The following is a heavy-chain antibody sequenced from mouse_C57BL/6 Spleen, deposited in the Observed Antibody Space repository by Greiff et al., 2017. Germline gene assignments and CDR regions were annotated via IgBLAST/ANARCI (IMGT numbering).Heavy chain of an antibody. D-gene: IGHD1-1*01. CDR3: ARSSTVVVSYYFDY. V-gene: IGHV1-82*01. Sequence: QVHVKQSGPELVKPGASVKISCKASGYAFSSSWMNWVKQRPGKGLEWIGRIYPGDGDTNYNGKFKGKATLTADKSSSTAYMQLSSLTSEDSAVYFCARSSTVVVSYYFDYWGQGTTLTVSS. CDR1: GYAFSSSW. J-gene: IGHJ2*01. CDR2: IYPGDGDT.